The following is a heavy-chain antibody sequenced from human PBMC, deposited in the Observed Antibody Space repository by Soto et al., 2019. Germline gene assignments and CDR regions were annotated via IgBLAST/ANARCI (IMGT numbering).Heavy chain of an antibody. CDR1: GFPFSNYY. V-gene: IGHV3-23*01. D-gene: IGHD3-10*01. Sequence: EVQLLESGGGLVQPGGSLRHSCVASGFPFSNYYMDWVRQAPGKGLEWVAVISGSEDNIHYADPGKGRFTISRDNSMNTLYLQMNSLRADDTAIYYCAKDLHWFAMDVWGQGTTVTVSS. J-gene: IGHJ6*02. CDR3: AKDLHWFAMDV. CDR2: ISGSEDNI.